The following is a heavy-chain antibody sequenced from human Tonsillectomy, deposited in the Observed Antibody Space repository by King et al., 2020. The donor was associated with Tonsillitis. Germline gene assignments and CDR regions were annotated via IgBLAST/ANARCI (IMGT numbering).Heavy chain of an antibody. V-gene: IGHV4-61*01. Sequence: MQLQESGPGLVKPSETLSLTCTVSGGSVSSGSYWSWIRQPPGKGLEWIGYIYYSGSTNYNPSLKSRVTISVDTSKNQFSLKLSSVTAADTAVYYCARDGHVTGAGGIVYWFDPWGQGTLVTVSS. CDR3: ARDGHVTGAGGIVYWFDP. D-gene: IGHD1-20*01. J-gene: IGHJ5*02. CDR2: IYYSGST. CDR1: GGSVSSGSY.